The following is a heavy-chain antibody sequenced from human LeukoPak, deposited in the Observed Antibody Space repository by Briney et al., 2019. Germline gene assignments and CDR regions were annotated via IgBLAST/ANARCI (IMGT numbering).Heavy chain of an antibody. D-gene: IGHD4-11*01. V-gene: IGHV4-59*01. Sequence: SETLSLTCTVSGGSISSYYWSWIRQPPGKGLEWIGYIYYSGSTNYNPSLKSRVTISVDTSKNQFSLKLSSVTAADTAVYYCARSGSNSYYSDYWGQGTLVTVSS. J-gene: IGHJ4*02. CDR2: IYYSGST. CDR3: ARSGSNSYYSDY. CDR1: GGSISSYY.